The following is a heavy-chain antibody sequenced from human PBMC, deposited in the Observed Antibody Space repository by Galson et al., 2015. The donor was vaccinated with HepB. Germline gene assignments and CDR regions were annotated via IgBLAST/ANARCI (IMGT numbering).Heavy chain of an antibody. CDR1: GGSISSYY. V-gene: IGHV4-59*01. CDR3: ARHLAVGHPYFDY. J-gene: IGHJ4*02. CDR2: IYYSGST. D-gene: IGHD6-19*01. Sequence: SETLSLTCTVSGGSISSYYWSWIRQSPGKGLEWIGYIYYSGSTSYNPSLKSRVTISVDTSKNQFSMKLSSVTAADTAVYYCARHLAVGHPYFDYWGQGKLVTVSS.